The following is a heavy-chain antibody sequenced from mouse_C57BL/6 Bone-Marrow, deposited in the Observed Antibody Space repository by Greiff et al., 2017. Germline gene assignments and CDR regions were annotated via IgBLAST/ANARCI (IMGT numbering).Heavy chain of an antibody. CDR2: IYPGSGST. D-gene: IGHD2-5*01. V-gene: IGHV1-55*01. CDR3: AINDYSNYVFAY. Sequence: QVQLQQPGAELVKPGASVKMSCKASGYTFTSYWITWVKQRPGQGLEWIGDIYPGSGSTNYNEKFKSKATLTVDTSSSTAYMQLSSLTSEDSAVYYCAINDYSNYVFAYWGQGTLVTVSA. J-gene: IGHJ3*01. CDR1: GYTFTSYW.